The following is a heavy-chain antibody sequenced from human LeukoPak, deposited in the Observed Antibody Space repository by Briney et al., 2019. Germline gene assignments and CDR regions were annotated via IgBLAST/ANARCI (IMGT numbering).Heavy chain of an antibody. D-gene: IGHD2-21*02. J-gene: IGHJ3*02. CDR1: GYTFTSYG. Sequence: ASVKLSCKASGYTFTSYGISWVRQAPGQGLEWMGWISAYNGNTNYAQKLQGRVTMTTDTSTSTAYMELRSLRSDDTAVYYCARDLGLAYCGGDCYSEDAFDIWGQGTMVTVSS. CDR2: ISAYNGNT. V-gene: IGHV1-18*04. CDR3: ARDLGLAYCGGDCYSEDAFDI.